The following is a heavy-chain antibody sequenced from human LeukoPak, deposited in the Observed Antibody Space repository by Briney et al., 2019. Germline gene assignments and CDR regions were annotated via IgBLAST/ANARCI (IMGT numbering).Heavy chain of an antibody. V-gene: IGHV3-21*01. J-gene: IGHJ4*02. D-gene: IGHD5-24*01. CDR3: AKDSRVAAITDYVDY. Sequence: GGSPRLSCAASGFTFGDYSMNWVRQAPGKGLEWISSISSSTSYIYYADSVKGRFTISRDNAKNSLYLQMTSLRAEDTALYYCAKDSRVAAITDYVDYWGQGTLVTVSS. CDR1: GFTFGDYS. CDR2: ISSSTSYI.